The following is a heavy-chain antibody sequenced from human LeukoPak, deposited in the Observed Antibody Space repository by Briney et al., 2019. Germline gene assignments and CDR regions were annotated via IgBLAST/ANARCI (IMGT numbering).Heavy chain of an antibody. D-gene: IGHD4-11*01. CDR1: RGSIRSYY. CDR3: AGSNGLATTILPDY. CDR2: IYYGGHA. J-gene: IGHJ4*02. V-gene: IGHV4-59*01. Sequence: PSETLSLTCTVSRGSIRSYYWSWIRQAPGTGLEWIGYIYYGGHAVYNPSLKSRLSISLDTSKSQFSLNLNSVTTADTAVYYCAGSNGLATTILPDYWGQGTLVTVSS.